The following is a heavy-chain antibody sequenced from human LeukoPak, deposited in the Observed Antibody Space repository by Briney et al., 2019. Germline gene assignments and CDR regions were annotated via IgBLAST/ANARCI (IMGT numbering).Heavy chain of an antibody. CDR2: IYYSGST. CDR3: ASSIVGAPPFDY. D-gene: IGHD1-26*01. J-gene: IGHJ4*02. Sequence: SETLSLTCTVSGGSNSSYYWSWIRQPPGKGLEWIGYIYYSGSTNYNPSLKSRVTISVDTSKNQFSLKLSSVTAADTAVYYCASSIVGAPPFDYWGQGTLVTVSS. CDR1: GGSNSSYY. V-gene: IGHV4-59*01.